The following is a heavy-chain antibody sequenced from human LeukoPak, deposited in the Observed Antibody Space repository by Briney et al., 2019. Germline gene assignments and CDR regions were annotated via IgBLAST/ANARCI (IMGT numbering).Heavy chain of an antibody. CDR2: IKEDGSEK. D-gene: IGHD3-3*02. CDR1: GFTFSMFW. J-gene: IGHJ4*02. Sequence: GGSLRLSCAASGFTFSMFWTNWVRQAPGKGLEWVANIKEDGSEKYYVESVKGRFTISRDNAQNLLYLQMNSLRAEDTAMYYCASHFLGGQGTLVTVSS. V-gene: IGHV3-7*01. CDR3: ASHFL.